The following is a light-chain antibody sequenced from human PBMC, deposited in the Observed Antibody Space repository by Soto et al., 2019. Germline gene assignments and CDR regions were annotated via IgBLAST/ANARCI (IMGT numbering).Light chain of an antibody. CDR2: AAS. CDR3: QQSYSTPLT. V-gene: IGKV1-39*01. J-gene: IGKJ4*01. Sequence: DIQMTQSPSSLSVSVGDRVTITCRASQSIGGFLNWYQQKLGKAPKLLIYAASSLQSGVPSRFSGSGAWTDFTLTISSLQPEDFATYYCQQSYSTPLTFGGGTKVEI. CDR1: QSIGGF.